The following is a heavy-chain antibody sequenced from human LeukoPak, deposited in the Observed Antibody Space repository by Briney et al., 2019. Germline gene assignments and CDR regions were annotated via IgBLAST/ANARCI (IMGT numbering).Heavy chain of an antibody. CDR2: IYYSGST. CDR3: ARYPGIAVAGTYYYYGMDV. D-gene: IGHD6-19*01. CDR1: GGSVSSGSYY. J-gene: IGHJ6*02. Sequence: TSETLSLTCTVSGGSVSSGSYYWSWIRQPPGKGLEWIGYIYYSGSTNYNPSLKSRVTISVDTSKNQFSLKLSSVTAADTAVYYCARYPGIAVAGTYYYYGMDVWGQGTTVTVSS. V-gene: IGHV4-61*01.